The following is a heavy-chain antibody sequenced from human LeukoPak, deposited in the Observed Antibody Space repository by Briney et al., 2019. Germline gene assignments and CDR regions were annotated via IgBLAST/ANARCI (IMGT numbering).Heavy chain of an antibody. J-gene: IGHJ4*02. CDR3: ARGSGTSRFDY. Sequence: ASVKVSCKASGYTFTANYMHWVRQAPGQGLEWMGWINPRSGGTNYGEKFRGRVTMTRDTSITTAYMELSSLRFDDTAVYYCARGSGTSRFDYWGQGTLVTASS. CDR2: INPRSGGT. CDR1: GYTFTANY. D-gene: IGHD1-14*01. V-gene: IGHV1-2*02.